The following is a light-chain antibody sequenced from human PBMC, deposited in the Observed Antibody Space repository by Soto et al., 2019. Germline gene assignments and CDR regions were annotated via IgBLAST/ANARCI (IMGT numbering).Light chain of an antibody. CDR1: QFMSVW. CDR3: QQYNSYSRWT. V-gene: IGKV1-5*01. Sequence: DIQTTQSPSTLSASVGDRVTLNCRASQFMSVWLAWYQQNPGTAPKRLIYDASSLESGVPSRFSGSGSGTEFTLTISSLQPDDFATYYCQQYNSYSRWTFGQGTKVDIK. J-gene: IGKJ1*01. CDR2: DAS.